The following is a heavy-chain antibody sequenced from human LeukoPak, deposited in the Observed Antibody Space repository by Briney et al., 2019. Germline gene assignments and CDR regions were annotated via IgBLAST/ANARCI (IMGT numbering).Heavy chain of an antibody. Sequence: GGSLRLSCAASGFTFSNAWMNWVRQAPGKGLEWVGRIKSKTDAGTTDYAGPVKGRFTISRDDSKNTLYLQMNSLKSEDTAVYYCTTAETYYYDSSGHYHPFDYWGQGTLVTVSS. D-gene: IGHD3-22*01. CDR3: TTAETYYYDSSGHYHPFDY. J-gene: IGHJ4*02. CDR1: GFTFSNAW. CDR2: IKSKTDAGTT. V-gene: IGHV3-15*01.